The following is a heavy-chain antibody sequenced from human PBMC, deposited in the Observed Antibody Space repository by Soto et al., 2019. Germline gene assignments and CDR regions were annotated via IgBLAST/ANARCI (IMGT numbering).Heavy chain of an antibody. Sequence: QVQLQESGPGLVKPSQTLSLTCTVSGGSISSGGYYWSWIRQHPGKGLEWIGYIYYSGSTYYNPSLKSRITTSVDSSRNQFSRKLSSVTAADTAVYYCAIRNGSGSYYVDYWGQGTLVTVSS. D-gene: IGHD3-10*01. V-gene: IGHV4-31*03. CDR3: AIRNGSGSYYVDY. CDR1: GGSISSGGYY. CDR2: IYYSGST. J-gene: IGHJ4*02.